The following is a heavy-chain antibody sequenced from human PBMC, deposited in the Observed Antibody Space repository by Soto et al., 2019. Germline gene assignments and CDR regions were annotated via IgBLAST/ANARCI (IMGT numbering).Heavy chain of an antibody. CDR3: ARESQSSIAAPDAFDI. V-gene: IGHV3-74*01. D-gene: IGHD6-6*01. Sequence: PGGSLRLSSASSGFTFSSYWMHWVRQAPGKGLVWVSRINSDGSSTSYADSVKGRFTISRDNAKNTLYLQMNSLRAEDTAVYYCARESQSSIAAPDAFDIWGQGTMVTVSS. CDR1: GFTFSSYW. J-gene: IGHJ3*02. CDR2: INSDGSST.